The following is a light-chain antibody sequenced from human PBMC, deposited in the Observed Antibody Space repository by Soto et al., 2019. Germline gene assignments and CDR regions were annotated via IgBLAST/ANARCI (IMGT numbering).Light chain of an antibody. V-gene: IGKV3-11*01. CDR1: RSVSSY. CDR2: DAS. CDR3: QQRSNWLFT. Sequence: EIVLTQSPVTLSLSPGERATLSCRASRSVSSYLAWYQHKPGQAPRLLISDASNRATGIPARFSGSGSGTDFTLTISNLEPEDFAVYYCQQRSNWLFTFGPGTKVHIK. J-gene: IGKJ3*01.